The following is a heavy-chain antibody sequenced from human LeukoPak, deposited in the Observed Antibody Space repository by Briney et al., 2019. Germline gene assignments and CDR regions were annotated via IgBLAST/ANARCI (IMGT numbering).Heavy chain of an antibody. CDR2: ISGSGGST. CDR3: AKGSQYDYVWGSYRPLYYFDY. Sequence: HPGGSLRLSCAASGFTFSSYAMSWVRQSPGKGLEWVSAISGSGGSTYYADSVKGRFTISRDNSKNTLYLQMNSLRAEDTAVYYCAKGSQYDYVWGSYRPLYYFDYWGQGTLVTVSS. J-gene: IGHJ4*02. V-gene: IGHV3-23*01. D-gene: IGHD3-16*02. CDR1: GFTFSSYA.